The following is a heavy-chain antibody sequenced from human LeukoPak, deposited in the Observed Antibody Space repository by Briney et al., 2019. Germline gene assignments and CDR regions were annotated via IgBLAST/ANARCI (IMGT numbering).Heavy chain of an antibody. CDR3: TTATYYDILTGYSESFDY. V-gene: IGHV3-15*01. CDR1: GFTFSNAW. D-gene: IGHD3-9*01. CDR2: IKSKTDGGTT. Sequence: GGSPRLSCAASGFTFSNAWMSWVRQAPGKGLEWVGRIKSKTDGGTTDYAAPVKGRFTISRDDSKNTLYLQMNSLKTEDTAVYYCTTATYYDILTGYSESFDYWGQGTLVTVSS. J-gene: IGHJ4*02.